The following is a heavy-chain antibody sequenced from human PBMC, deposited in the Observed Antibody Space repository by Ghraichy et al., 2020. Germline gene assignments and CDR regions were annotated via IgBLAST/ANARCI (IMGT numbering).Heavy chain of an antibody. Sequence: GESLNISCAASGFTFSSYGMHWVRQAPGKGLEWVAVISYDGSNKYYADSVKGRFTISRDNSKNTLYLQMNSLRAEDTAVYYCAKDGPLYSSSWYLAHWGQGTLVTVSS. CDR3: AKDGPLYSSSWYLAH. CDR2: ISYDGSNK. CDR1: GFTFSSYG. J-gene: IGHJ4*02. D-gene: IGHD6-13*01. V-gene: IGHV3-30*18.